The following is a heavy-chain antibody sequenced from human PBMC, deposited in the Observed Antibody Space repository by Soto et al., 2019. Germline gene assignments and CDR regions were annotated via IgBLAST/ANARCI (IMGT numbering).Heavy chain of an antibody. J-gene: IGHJ5*02. V-gene: IGHV4-34*01. CDR2: INHTVGT. CDR3: ATRITVFGLLIPQFDP. D-gene: IGHD3-3*01. Sequence: QVHLHQSGAGLLNPSETLSLTCAVYGGSVNGYYWNWIRQPPGKGLEWIGEINHTVGTHYNPSLKSRVTMSVDTSKNQFYLRLRSVTAADTAIYDCATRITVFGLLIPQFDPWGQGTQVTVSS. CDR1: GGSVNGYY.